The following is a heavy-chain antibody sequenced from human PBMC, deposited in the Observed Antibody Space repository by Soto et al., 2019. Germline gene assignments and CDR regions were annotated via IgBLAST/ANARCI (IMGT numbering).Heavy chain of an antibody. J-gene: IGHJ4*02. V-gene: IGHV4-59*01. CDR1: GGSISSYY. Sequence: QVQLQESGPGLMKPSETLSLTCTVSGGSISSYYWSWIRQPPGKGLEWIGYIYYSGSTNYNPSLKSRVTISVDTSKNQFSLKLSSVTAADTAVYYCARDDSSGWDGFDYWGQGTLVTVSS. CDR2: IYYSGST. D-gene: IGHD6-19*01. CDR3: ARDDSSGWDGFDY.